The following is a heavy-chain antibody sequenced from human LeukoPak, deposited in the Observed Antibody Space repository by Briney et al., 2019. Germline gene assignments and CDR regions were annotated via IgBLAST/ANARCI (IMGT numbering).Heavy chain of an antibody. CDR3: ARDWMEGASFEIQGPVDY. V-gene: IGHV3-7*01. J-gene: IGHJ4*02. D-gene: IGHD1-26*01. CDR2: INQDGSQK. Sequence: GGSLRLSCTVSGFTVSSNSMSWVRRSPGKGLEWVANINQDGSQKYYVDSVKGRFTISRDNAKNSLYLQMTSLRAEDTAVYYCARDWMEGASFEIQGPVDYWGQGTLVTVSS. CDR1: GFTVSSNS.